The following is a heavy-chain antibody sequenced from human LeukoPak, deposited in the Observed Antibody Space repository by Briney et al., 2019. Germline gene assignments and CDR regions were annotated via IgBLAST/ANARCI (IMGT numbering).Heavy chain of an antibody. CDR1: GGSISSSSYY. CDR2: IYYSGST. D-gene: IGHD6-6*01. Sequence: PSETLSLTCTVSGGSISSSSYYWGWIRQPPGKGLEWIGSIYYSGSTYYNPPLKSRVTISVDTSKNQFSLKLSSVTAADTAVYYCARQDGSSWSFWCDYFDYWGQGTLVTVSS. J-gene: IGHJ4*02. CDR3: ARQDGSSWSFWCDYFDY. V-gene: IGHV4-39*01.